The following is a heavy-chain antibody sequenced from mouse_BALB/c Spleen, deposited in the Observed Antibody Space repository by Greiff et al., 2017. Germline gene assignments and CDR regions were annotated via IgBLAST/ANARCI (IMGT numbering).Heavy chain of an antibody. CDR2: INPNNGGT. CDR3: ARSYYDYDAMDY. CDR1: GYTFTDYN. V-gene: IGHV1-18*01. D-gene: IGHD2-10*01. J-gene: IGHJ4*01. Sequence: VQLQQSGPELVKPGASVKIPCKASGYTFTDYNMDWVKQSHGKSLEWIGDINPNNGGTIYNQKFKGKATLTVDKSSSTAYMELRSLTSEDTAVYYCARSYYDYDAMDYWGQGTSVTVSS.